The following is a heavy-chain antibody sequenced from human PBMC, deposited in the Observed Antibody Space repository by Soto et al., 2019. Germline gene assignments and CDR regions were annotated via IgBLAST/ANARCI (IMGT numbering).Heavy chain of an antibody. J-gene: IGHJ4*02. CDR1: GFTFSSYA. V-gene: IGHV3-30-3*01. CDR2: ISYDGSNK. D-gene: IGHD5-18*01. Sequence: PGGSLRLSCAASGFTFSSYAMHWVRQAPGKGLEWVAVISYDGSNKYYADSVKGRFTISRDNSKNTLYLQMNSLRAEDTAVYYCMAGDSYGAYWGQGTLVTVSS. CDR3: MAGDSYGAY.